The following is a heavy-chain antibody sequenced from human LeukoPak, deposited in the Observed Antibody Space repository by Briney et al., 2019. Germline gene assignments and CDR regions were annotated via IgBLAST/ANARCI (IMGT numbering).Heavy chain of an antibody. CDR2: IIPIFGTA. CDR3: ARTLPYYYYMDV. J-gene: IGHJ6*03. V-gene: IGHV1-69*13. D-gene: IGHD2/OR15-2a*01. CDR1: GGTFSSYA. Sequence: GASVKVFCKASGGTFSSYAISWVRQAPGQGLEWMGGIIPIFGTANYAQKFQGRVTITADESTSTAYMELSSLRSEDTAVYYCARTLPYYYYMDVWGKGTTVTVSS.